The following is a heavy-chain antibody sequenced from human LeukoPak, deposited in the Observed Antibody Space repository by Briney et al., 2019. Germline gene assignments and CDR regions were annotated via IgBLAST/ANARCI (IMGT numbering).Heavy chain of an antibody. Sequence: PGGSLRLSCAASGFTFSNYGMHWVRQAPGKGLEWVAFIRYDGSNKYQADSVKGRFTISRDNAKSSLYLQMNSLRAEDTALYYCARDQGQGVDFFDFWGQGVLVTVSS. J-gene: IGHJ4*02. CDR1: GFTFSNYG. D-gene: IGHD2-15*01. V-gene: IGHV3-30*02. CDR3: ARDQGQGVDFFDF. CDR2: IRYDGSNK.